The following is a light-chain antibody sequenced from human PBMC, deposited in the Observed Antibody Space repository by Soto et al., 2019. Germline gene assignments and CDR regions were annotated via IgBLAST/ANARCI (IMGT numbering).Light chain of an antibody. V-gene: IGKV3-20*01. CDR1: QSVSSSY. Sequence: EIVLRQSPGTLSLSPGERATLSCRASQSVSSSYLAWYQQKPGQAPRLLIYGASSTATGIPDRFSGSGSGTDFTLTTSRLEPEDFAVYYWQQYGSSRTFGQGTKVEIK. J-gene: IGKJ1*01. CDR3: QQYGSSRT. CDR2: GAS.